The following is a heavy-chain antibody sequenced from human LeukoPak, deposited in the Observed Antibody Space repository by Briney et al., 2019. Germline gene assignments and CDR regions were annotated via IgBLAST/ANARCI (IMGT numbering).Heavy chain of an antibody. CDR1: GYTFTSYG. D-gene: IGHD3-22*01. CDR2: ISAYNGNT. J-gene: IGHJ4*02. Sequence: ASVKVSCKASGYTFTSYGISWVRQAPGQGLEWMGWISAYNGNTNYAQKLQGRVTMTTDTSTSTAYMELRSLRSDDTAVYYCARNREYYYDSSGHGYYFDYWGQGTLVTVSS. CDR3: ARNREYYYDSSGHGYYFDY. V-gene: IGHV1-18*01.